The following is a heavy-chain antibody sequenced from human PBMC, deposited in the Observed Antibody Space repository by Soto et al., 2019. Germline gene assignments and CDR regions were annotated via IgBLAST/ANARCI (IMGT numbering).Heavy chain of an antibody. Sequence: PSDTLSLTCAVSGVSITTHGYSWSWIRQPPGKGLEWIGYIYPSGTIFYNPSLNSRVTISADTSNNQFSLKLTSVTAADTAVYFCATYTAFAKYYFDYWGRGTLVTVSS. CDR2: IYPSGTI. D-gene: IGHD3-16*01. CDR3: ATYTAFAKYYFDY. J-gene: IGHJ4*02. CDR1: GVSITTHGYS. V-gene: IGHV4-30-2*01.